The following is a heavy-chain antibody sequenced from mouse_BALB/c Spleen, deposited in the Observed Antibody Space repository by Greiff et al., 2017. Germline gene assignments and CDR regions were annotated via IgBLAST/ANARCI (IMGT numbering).Heavy chain of an antibody. D-gene: IGHD2-10*01. CDR3: ARTAYYGNYVFAY. Sequence: EVQVVESGGGLVQPGGSRKLSCAASGFTFSSFGMHWVRQAPEKGLEWVAYISSGSSTIYYADTVKGRFTISRDNPKNTLFLQMTSLRSEDTAMYYCARTAYYGNYVFAYWGQGTLVTVSA. V-gene: IGHV5-17*02. CDR1: GFTFSSFG. J-gene: IGHJ3*01. CDR2: ISSGSSTI.